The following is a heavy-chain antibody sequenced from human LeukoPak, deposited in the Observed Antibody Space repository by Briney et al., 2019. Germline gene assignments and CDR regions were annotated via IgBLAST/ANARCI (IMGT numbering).Heavy chain of an antibody. J-gene: IGHJ4*02. CDR3: AYIAGRAPLDY. CDR1: GFTVSSNY. V-gene: IGHV3-53*04. CDR2: IHSGLST. D-gene: IGHD6-13*01. Sequence: GGSLRLSCAASGFTVSSNYMSWVRQAPGKGLEWVSVIHSGLSTYYADSVKGRFTISRHNSRNTLYLQMNSLRPEDTAVYYCAYIAGRAPLDYWGQGTLVTVSS.